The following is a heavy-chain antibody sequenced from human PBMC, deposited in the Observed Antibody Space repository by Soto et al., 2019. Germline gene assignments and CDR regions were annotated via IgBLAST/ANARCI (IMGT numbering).Heavy chain of an antibody. CDR2: INPNSGGT. D-gene: IGHD6-6*01. V-gene: IGHV1-2*04. Sequence: ASVKVSCKASGYTFTGYYMHWVRQAPGQGLEWMGWINPNSGGTNYAQKFQGWVTMTRDTSINTAYMELSRLRSDDTAVYYCARGKQLVPGGLDWFDPWGQGTLVTVSS. CDR1: GYTFTGYY. CDR3: ARGKQLVPGGLDWFDP. J-gene: IGHJ5*02.